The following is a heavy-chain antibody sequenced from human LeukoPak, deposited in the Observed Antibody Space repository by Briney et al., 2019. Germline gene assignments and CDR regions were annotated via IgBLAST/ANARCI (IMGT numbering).Heavy chain of an antibody. CDR2: IIPILGIA. CDR3: ARARTTGPITVDY. Sequence: SVKVSCKASGGIFSSNAISWVRQAPGQGLEWMGRIIPILGIANYAQKFQGRVTITADESTSTAYMELSSLRSEDTAVYYCARARTTGPITVDYWGQGTLVTVSS. J-gene: IGHJ4*02. CDR1: GGIFSSNA. D-gene: IGHD4-17*01. V-gene: IGHV1-69*04.